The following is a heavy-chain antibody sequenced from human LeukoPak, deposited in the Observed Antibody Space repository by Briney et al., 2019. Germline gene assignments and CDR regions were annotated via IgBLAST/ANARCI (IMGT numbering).Heavy chain of an antibody. CDR1: GYTFTGYY. Sequence: GASVKVSSKASGYTFTGYYMHWVRQAPGQGLEWMGWINPNSGGTNYAQKFQGRVAMTRDTSISTAYMELSRLRSDDTAVYYCARDLFYCSGGSCYDYWGQGTLVTVSS. D-gene: IGHD2-15*01. V-gene: IGHV1-2*02. CDR3: ARDLFYCSGGSCYDY. CDR2: INPNSGGT. J-gene: IGHJ4*02.